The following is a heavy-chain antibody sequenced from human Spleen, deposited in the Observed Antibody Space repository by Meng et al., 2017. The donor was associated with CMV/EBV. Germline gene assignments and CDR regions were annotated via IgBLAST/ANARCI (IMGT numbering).Heavy chain of an antibody. CDR3: AKHTGDFWSASDY. Sequence: GGSLRLSCVASGFTFNIYSMNWVRQAPGKGLEWVSGISAGGSSTYYADSVKGRFTISRDNSKNTLYLQMNSLRAEDTAVYYCAKHTGDFWSASDYWGQGTLVTVSS. J-gene: IGHJ4*02. CDR2: ISAGGSST. CDR1: GFTFNIYS. V-gene: IGHV3-23*01. D-gene: IGHD3-3*01.